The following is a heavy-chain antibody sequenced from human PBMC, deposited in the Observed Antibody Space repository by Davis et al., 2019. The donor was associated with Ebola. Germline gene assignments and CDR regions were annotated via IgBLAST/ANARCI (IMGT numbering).Heavy chain of an antibody. J-gene: IGHJ6*02. Sequence: SCAAAGFTFSYYDMHWVRQATGKGLEWVSVIGTVGDTHYSGSVKGRFTISRENAKNSLYLQMNSLRAEDTAVYYCARDHIRERSYYYYGMDVWGQGTTVTVSS. CDR2: IGTVGDT. CDR1: GFTFSYYD. V-gene: IGHV3-13*01. D-gene: IGHD1-1*01. CDR3: ARDHIRERSYYYYGMDV.